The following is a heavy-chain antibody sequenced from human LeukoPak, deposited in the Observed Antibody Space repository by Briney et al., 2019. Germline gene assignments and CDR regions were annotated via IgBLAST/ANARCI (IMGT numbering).Heavy chain of an antibody. J-gene: IGHJ4*02. Sequence: SETLSLTCTVSGYSINNGYYWGWIRQPPGKGLEWIGSIYHSGSTYYNPSLKSRVTISVDTSKNQFSLTLSSVTAADTAVYYCARDRTVRGGIDYWGQGTLVTVSS. CDR2: IYHSGST. D-gene: IGHD3-10*01. CDR3: ARDRTVRGGIDY. V-gene: IGHV4-38-2*02. CDR1: GYSINNGYY.